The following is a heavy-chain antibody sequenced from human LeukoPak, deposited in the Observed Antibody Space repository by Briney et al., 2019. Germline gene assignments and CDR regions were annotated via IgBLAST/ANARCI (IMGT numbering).Heavy chain of an antibody. CDR2: INHSGST. D-gene: IGHD4-17*01. V-gene: IGHV4-34*09. CDR3: ARVNYGDYSLYY. Sequence: SETLSLTCAVYGGSFSGYYWSWIRQPPGKGLEWIGEINHSGSTYYNPSLKSRVTISVDTSKNQFSLKLSSVTAADTAVYYCARVNYGDYSLYYWGQGTLVTVSS. J-gene: IGHJ4*02. CDR1: GGSFSGYY.